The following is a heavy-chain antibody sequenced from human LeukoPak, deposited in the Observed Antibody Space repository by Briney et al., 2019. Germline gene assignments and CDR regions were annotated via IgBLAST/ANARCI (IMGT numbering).Heavy chain of an antibody. CDR1: GYIFTNNY. D-gene: IGHD5-12*01. J-gene: IGHJ4*02. V-gene: IGHV1-2*04. CDR3: ARGYSSMFIDN. Sequence: ASMKVSCKASGYIFTNNYIHWVRQAPGQGLEWLGWINPNTGGTKYAQQFQGWDTLTRDTSTSTAYLDLSRLKSNDTAVYYCARGYSSMFIDNWGQGTLVSVSS. CDR2: INPNTGGT.